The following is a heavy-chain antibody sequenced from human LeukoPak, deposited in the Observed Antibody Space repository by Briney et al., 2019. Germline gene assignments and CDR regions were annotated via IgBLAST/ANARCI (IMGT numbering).Heavy chain of an antibody. Sequence: ASVKVSCKASGGTFSSYAISWVRQAPGQGLEWMGGIIPIFGTANYAQKFQGRVTITTDESTSTAYMELSSLRSEDTAVYYCARGGEWLQFDYFDYWGQGTLVTVSS. J-gene: IGHJ4*02. D-gene: IGHD5-24*01. CDR2: IIPIFGTA. CDR1: GGTFSSYA. CDR3: ARGGEWLQFDYFDY. V-gene: IGHV1-69*05.